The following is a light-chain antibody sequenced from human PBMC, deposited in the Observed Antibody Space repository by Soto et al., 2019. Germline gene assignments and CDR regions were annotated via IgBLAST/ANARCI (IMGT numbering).Light chain of an antibody. CDR3: QQRNIWPPVT. V-gene: IGKV3-15*01. Sequence: EIVMTQSPATLSVSPGERATLSCRASQSVGSNLAWYQQKPGQAPRLLIYGASTRATGIPARFSGSGSGTEFTLTISSLQSEDSAVYYCQQRNIWPPVTFGQGTRLEIK. J-gene: IGKJ5*01. CDR1: QSVGSN. CDR2: GAS.